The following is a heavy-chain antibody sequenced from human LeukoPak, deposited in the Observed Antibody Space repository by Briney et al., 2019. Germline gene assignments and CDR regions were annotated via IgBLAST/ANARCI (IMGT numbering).Heavy chain of an antibody. D-gene: IGHD6-13*01. CDR1: GFTFSSYG. CDR3: ARDHGRFSSNLREYFQH. CDR2: IWYDGSNK. V-gene: IGHV3-33*01. Sequence: GRSLRLSCAASGFTFSSYGMHWVRQAPGKGLEWVAVIWYDGSNKYYADSVKGRFTISRDNSKNTLYLQMNSLRAEDTAVYYCARDHGRFSSNLREYFQHWGQGTLVTVSS. J-gene: IGHJ1*01.